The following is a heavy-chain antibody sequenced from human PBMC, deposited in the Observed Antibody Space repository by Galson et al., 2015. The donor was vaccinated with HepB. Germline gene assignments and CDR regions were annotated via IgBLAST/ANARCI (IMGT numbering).Heavy chain of an antibody. CDR3: ARGNGGEMTTDSNHDY. D-gene: IGHD4-17*01. V-gene: IGHV5-10-1*01. CDR1: GYSFTSYW. Sequence: QSGAEVKKPGESLRISCKGSGYSFTSYWISWVRQMPGKGLEWMGRIDPSDSYTNYSPSFQGHVTISADQSISTAYLQWSSLKASDTAMYYCARGNGGEMTTDSNHDYWGQGTLVTVSS. J-gene: IGHJ4*02. CDR2: IDPSDSYT.